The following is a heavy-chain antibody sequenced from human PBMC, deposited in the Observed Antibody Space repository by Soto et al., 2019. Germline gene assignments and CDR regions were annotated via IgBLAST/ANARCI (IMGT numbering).Heavy chain of an antibody. CDR1: GGSIIRRSYY. V-gene: IGHV4-39*01. Sequence: SETLSLTCTVSGGSIIRRSYYWGWIRQPPGKGLEWIGGIYYSGTTFYSPSLKSRVIISVDTSKNQFSLKLSSVTAADTAVYYCSRWWFGEFFDYWGQGTLVTVSS. D-gene: IGHD3-10*01. J-gene: IGHJ4*02. CDR3: SRWWFGEFFDY. CDR2: IYYSGTT.